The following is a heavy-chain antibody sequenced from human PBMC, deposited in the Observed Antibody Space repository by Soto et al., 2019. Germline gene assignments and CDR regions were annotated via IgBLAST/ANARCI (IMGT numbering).Heavy chain of an antibody. CDR2: ITTDKGKT. CDR1: GYTFTSYG. Sequence: QVQLVQSGPEVKKPGASVKVSCKTSGYTFTSYGISWVRQAPGQGLEWMGWITTDKGKTTDAQKFQGRVTMTTDTSTSTAYMEMRSLRSDDTDVDYCATRSPAFDYWGQGTLVTVSS. V-gene: IGHV1-18*01. CDR3: ATRSPAFDY. J-gene: IGHJ4*02.